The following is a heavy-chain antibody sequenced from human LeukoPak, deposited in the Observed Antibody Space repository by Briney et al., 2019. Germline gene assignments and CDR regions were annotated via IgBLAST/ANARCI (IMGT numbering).Heavy chain of an antibody. CDR2: IKQDGSKK. J-gene: IGHJ4*02. CDR1: GNYW. V-gene: IGHV3-7*04. Sequence: GGSLRLSCAASGNYWMHWVRQAPGKGLEWVANIKQDGSKKSYVDSVKGRFTISRDNAKNSLYLQMNSLRAEDTAIYYCTRVGYIDEGIDYWGQGTLVTVSS. D-gene: IGHD5-24*01. CDR3: TRVGYIDEGIDY.